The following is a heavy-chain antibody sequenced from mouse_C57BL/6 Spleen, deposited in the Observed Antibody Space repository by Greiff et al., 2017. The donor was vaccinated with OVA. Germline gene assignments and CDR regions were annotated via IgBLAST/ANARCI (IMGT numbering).Heavy chain of an antibody. CDR3: TIYYDYDEGFAY. V-gene: IGHV1-55*01. CDR2: IYPGSGST. D-gene: IGHD2-4*01. CDR1: GYTFTSYW. Sequence: VKLQQPGAELVKPGASVKMSCKASGYTFTSYWITWVKQRPGQGLEWIGDIYPGSGSTNYNEKFKSKATLTVDTSSSTAYMQLSSLTSEDSAVYYCTIYYDYDEGFAYWGQGTLVTVSA. J-gene: IGHJ3*01.